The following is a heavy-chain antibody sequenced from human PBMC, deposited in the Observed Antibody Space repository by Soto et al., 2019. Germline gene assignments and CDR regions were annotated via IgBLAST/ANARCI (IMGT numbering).Heavy chain of an antibody. Sequence: PGGSLRLSCAASGFTFSSYGMHWVRQAPGKGLEWVAVIWYDGSNKYYADSVKGRFTISRDNSKNTLYLQMNSLRAEDTAVYYCARDHRGYSGYDAFDYWGQGTLVTVSS. J-gene: IGHJ4*02. CDR2: IWYDGSNK. D-gene: IGHD5-12*01. V-gene: IGHV3-33*01. CDR3: ARDHRGYSGYDAFDY. CDR1: GFTFSSYG.